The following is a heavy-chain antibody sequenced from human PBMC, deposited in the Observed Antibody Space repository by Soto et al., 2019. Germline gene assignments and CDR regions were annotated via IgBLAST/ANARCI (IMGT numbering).Heavy chain of an antibody. CDR3: ARGSWDDVSGHFYMDV. J-gene: IGHJ6*03. CDR1: GDSVSSNSAA. Sequence: QVQLQQSGPGLVKPSETLSLTCAISGDSVSSNSAAWNWIRQTPSRGLEWLGRTYYKSKWYNNYAVSVKSRVTINPDTSKNQFSLQLNSVTPEDTARYYCARGSWDDVSGHFYMDVWGKGTTVTVSS. V-gene: IGHV6-1*01. D-gene: IGHD5-12*01. CDR2: TYYKSKWYN.